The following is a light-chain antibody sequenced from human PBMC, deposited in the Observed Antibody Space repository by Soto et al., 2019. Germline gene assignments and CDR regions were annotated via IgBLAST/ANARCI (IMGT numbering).Light chain of an antibody. CDR1: RYNIGAGYD. J-gene: IGLJ3*02. CDR2: GNS. V-gene: IGLV1-40*01. Sequence: QSVLTQPPSVSGAPGQRVTISCTGTRYNIGAGYDVHWYQQLPGTAPKLLIYGNSNRPSGVPDRFSGSKSGTSASLAITGLQAEDEADDYCQSYDISLSGWVFGGGTKLTVL. CDR3: QSYDISLSGWV.